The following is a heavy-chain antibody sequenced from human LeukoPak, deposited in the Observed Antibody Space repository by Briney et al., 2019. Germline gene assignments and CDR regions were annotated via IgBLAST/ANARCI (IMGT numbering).Heavy chain of an antibody. CDR2: INHSGST. D-gene: IGHD3-9*01. CDR1: GGSFSGYY. V-gene: IGHV4-34*01. J-gene: IGHJ6*02. Sequence: SETLSLTCAVYGGSFSGYYWSWIRQPPGKGLEWIGEINHSGSTNYNPSLESRVTISVDTSKNQFSLKLSSVTAADTAVYYCARLGYFDWLFRYYYGMDVWGQGTTVTVSS. CDR3: ARLGYFDWLFRYYYGMDV.